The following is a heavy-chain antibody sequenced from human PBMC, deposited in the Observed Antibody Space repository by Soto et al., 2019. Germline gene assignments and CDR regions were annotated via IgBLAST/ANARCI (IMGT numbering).Heavy chain of an antibody. CDR2: VIPTFGTP. D-gene: IGHD1-26*01. CDR3: AKPSGRHDYYAMDV. Sequence: SVKVSCKASGGTFSSYAINWVRQAPGQGLEWMGGVIPTFGTPNYAQKFQGRVTISADRSTSTAYMELTSLRSEDTAVYYCAKPSGRHDYYAMDVWGQGTTVTVSS. J-gene: IGHJ6*02. CDR1: GGTFSSYA. V-gene: IGHV1-69*06.